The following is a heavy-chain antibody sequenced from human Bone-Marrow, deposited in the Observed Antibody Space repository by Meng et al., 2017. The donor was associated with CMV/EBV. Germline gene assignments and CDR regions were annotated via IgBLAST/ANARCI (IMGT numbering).Heavy chain of an antibody. V-gene: IGHV3-21*06. J-gene: IGHJ6*02. CDR3: ARDQEGTRIPSPIHYGLDV. CDR2: INPDSDYI. D-gene: IGHD5-18*01. CDR1: GFTFKTFT. Sequence: GEFLKISCAASGFTFKTFTMSWVRQAPGRGLEWVSSINPDSDYIQSADSLKGRFTISRDNAKNSLYLRMSGLRVEDTAVYYCARDQEGTRIPSPIHYGLDVWGQGTTVTVSS.